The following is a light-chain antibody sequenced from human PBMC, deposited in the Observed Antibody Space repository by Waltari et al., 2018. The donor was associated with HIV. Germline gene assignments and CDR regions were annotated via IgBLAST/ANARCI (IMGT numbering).Light chain of an antibody. CDR2: GVS. V-gene: IGLV2-14*01. J-gene: IGLJ3*02. CDR1: SSDVGLYDL. Sequence: QSALTQPASVSGSPGQSITLSCTGTSSDVGLYDLVSWYRQQPGKAPQLLMSGVSNRPSGISSRFFCFQSARQTAALTISGLQAEDEGDYYCSSYTVSGTLVFGGGTKLTVL. CDR3: SSYTVSGTLV.